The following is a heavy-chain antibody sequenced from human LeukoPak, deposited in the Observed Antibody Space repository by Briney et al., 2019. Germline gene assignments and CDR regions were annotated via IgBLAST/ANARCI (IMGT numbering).Heavy chain of an antibody. CDR3: AKADDDYVWGSYRPYYFDY. CDR1: GFTFSSYA. Sequence: GGSLRLSCAASGFTFSSYAMSWVRQAPGKGLEWVSAISGSGGSTYYVDSVKGRFTISRDNSKNTLYLQMNSLRAEDTAVYYCAKADDDYVWGSYRPYYFDYWGQGTLVTVSS. J-gene: IGHJ4*02. V-gene: IGHV3-23*01. CDR2: ISGSGGST. D-gene: IGHD3-16*02.